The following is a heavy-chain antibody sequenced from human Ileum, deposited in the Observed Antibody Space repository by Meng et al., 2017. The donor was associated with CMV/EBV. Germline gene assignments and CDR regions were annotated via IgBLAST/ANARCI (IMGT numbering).Heavy chain of an antibody. D-gene: IGHD1-26*01. J-gene: IGHJ4*02. CDR3: VAVVGLTFDF. Sequence: SETLSLTCNVSGGSVSSNAFYWSWIRQPPGKGLEWIGFVYNSGTTHYNPSLKSRVTMSIDTSKNQFSLRLSSVTAAATAMYYCVAVVGLTFDFWGQGTLVTVSS. CDR1: GGSVSSNAFY. CDR2: VYNSGTT. V-gene: IGHV4-61*08.